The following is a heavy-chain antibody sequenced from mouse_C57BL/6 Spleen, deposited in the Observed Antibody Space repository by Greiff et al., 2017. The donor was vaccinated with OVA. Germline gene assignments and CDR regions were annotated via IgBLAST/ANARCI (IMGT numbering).Heavy chain of an antibody. CDR1: GFSLTSYA. J-gene: IGHJ2*01. Sequence: QVQLKESGPGLVAPSQSLSITCTVSGFSLTSYAISWVRQPPGKGLEWLGVIWTGGGTTYNSALKSRLSISKDNSKSQVFLKMKRRQTEDTARYVCARVPNYGSTFDYWGQGTTLTVSA. D-gene: IGHD1-1*01. V-gene: IGHV2-9-1*01. CDR2: IWTGGGT. CDR3: ARVPNYGSTFDY.